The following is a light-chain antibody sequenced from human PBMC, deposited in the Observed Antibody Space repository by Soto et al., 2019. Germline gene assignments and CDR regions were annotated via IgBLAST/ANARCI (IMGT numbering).Light chain of an antibody. J-gene: IGKJ4*01. CDR1: QSVSSN. CDR2: DAS. CDR3: KQRTNWPLT. V-gene: IGKV3-11*01. Sequence: EIVLTQSPATLSLSPGERATLSCRASQSVSSNLAWYQQKPGQAPRLLIYDASNRVTGIPARFSGSGSGTDFTLTISSLEPEDFAVYYCKQRTNWPLTFGGGTKVEIK.